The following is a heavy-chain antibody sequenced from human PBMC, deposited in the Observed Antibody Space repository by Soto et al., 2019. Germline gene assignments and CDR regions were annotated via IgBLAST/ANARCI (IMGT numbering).Heavy chain of an antibody. CDR1: GGSISSGGYY. J-gene: IGHJ4*02. CDR2: IYYSGST. Sequence: TLSLTCTVSGGSISSGGYYWSWIRQHPGKGLEWIGYIYYSGSTYYNPSLKSRVTISVDTSKNQFSLKLSSVTAADTAVYYCASQYSSSSGVDYWGQGTLVTV. V-gene: IGHV4-31*03. D-gene: IGHD6-6*01. CDR3: ASQYSSSSGVDY.